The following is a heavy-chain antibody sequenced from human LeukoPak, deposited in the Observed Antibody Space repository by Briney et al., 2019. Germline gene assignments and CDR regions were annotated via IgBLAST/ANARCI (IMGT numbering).Heavy chain of an antibody. Sequence: KSSETLSLTCTVSGGSISSYYWSWIRQPAAKGLEWIGRIYTSGSTNYKPSLKSRVTMSVDTSKNQFSLTLSSVTAADAAVYYCARDTYYGSGSYYNGFDPWGQGTLVTVSS. CDR2: IYTSGST. V-gene: IGHV4-4*07. D-gene: IGHD3-10*01. CDR3: ARDTYYGSGSYYNGFDP. CDR1: GGSISSYY. J-gene: IGHJ5*02.